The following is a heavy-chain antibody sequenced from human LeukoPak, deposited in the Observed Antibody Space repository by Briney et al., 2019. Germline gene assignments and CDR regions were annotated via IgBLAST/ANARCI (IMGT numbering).Heavy chain of an antibody. CDR3: ARHNCSSTSCHHSVDY. V-gene: IGHV4-4*07. CDR2: IYTSGST. J-gene: IGHJ4*02. D-gene: IGHD2-2*01. Sequence: SETLSLTCTVSGGSISSYYWSWIRQPAGKGLEWIGRIYTSGSTNYNPSLKSRVTMSVDTSKNQFSLKLSSVTAADTAVYYCARHNCSSTSCHHSVDYWGQGTLVTVSS. CDR1: GGSISSYY.